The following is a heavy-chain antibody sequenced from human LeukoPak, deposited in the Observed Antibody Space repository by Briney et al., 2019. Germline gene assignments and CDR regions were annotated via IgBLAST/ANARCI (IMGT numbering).Heavy chain of an antibody. V-gene: IGHV3-23*01. J-gene: IGHJ4*02. Sequence: GGSLRLSCAASGFTFSSYAMSWVRQAPGKGLEWVSAISGSGGSTYYADSVKGRFTISRDNSKNTLYLQMNSLRAEDTAVYYCAKDLFSWYLVPLPLDYWGQGTLVTVSS. D-gene: IGHD6-13*01. CDR3: AKDLFSWYLVPLPLDY. CDR1: GFTFSSYA. CDR2: ISGSGGST.